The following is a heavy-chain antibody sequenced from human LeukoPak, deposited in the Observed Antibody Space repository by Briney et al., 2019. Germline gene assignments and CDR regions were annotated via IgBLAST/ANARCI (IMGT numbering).Heavy chain of an antibody. Sequence: ASVKVSCKTSGYTFGGYYIQWVRQAPGQGLEWMGWINPNSGGTNYAQKFQGRVTMTRDTSISTAYMELSRLRSDDTAVYYCARDRVAAAADDFDYWGQGTLVTVSS. J-gene: IGHJ4*02. V-gene: IGHV1-2*02. CDR3: ARDRVAAAADDFDY. CDR2: INPNSGGT. D-gene: IGHD6-13*01. CDR1: GYTFGGYY.